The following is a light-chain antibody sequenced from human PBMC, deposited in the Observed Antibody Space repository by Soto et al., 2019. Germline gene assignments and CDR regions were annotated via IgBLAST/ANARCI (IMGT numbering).Light chain of an antibody. CDR1: QNINNW. CDR2: AAS. CDR3: QQYNVHST. Sequence: DIQMTQSPSTLSASVGDGVTITCRASQNINNWLAWYQQKPGKAPNLLSYAASSLQSGVPPRFSGSGSGTQFTLTITSLQPEDFATYYCQQYNVHSTFGQGTKLESK. V-gene: IGKV1-5*01. J-gene: IGKJ2*01.